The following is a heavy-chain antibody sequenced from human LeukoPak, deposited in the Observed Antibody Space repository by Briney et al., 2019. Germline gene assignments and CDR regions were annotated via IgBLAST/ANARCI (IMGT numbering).Heavy chain of an antibody. CDR1: GGTFSSYA. CDR2: IIPILGIA. Sequence: ASVKVSCKASGGTFSSYAISWVRQAPGQGLEWMGRIIPILGIANYAQKFQGRVTMTEDTSTDTAYMELSSLRSEDTAVYYCATIVGIAAAGTFDYWGQGTLVTVSS. CDR3: ATIVGIAAAGTFDY. V-gene: IGHV1-69*04. J-gene: IGHJ4*02. D-gene: IGHD6-13*01.